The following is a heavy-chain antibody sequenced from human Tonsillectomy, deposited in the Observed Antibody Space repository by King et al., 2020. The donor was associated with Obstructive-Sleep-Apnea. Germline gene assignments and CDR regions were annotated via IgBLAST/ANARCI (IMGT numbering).Heavy chain of an antibody. J-gene: IGHJ6*02. Sequence: VQLVESGGGVVQPGRSLRLSCIASGLTFGSYAMHWVRQAPGKGLEWVAVISFDGSIKYYADSVKGRFTISRDNSKNTLYLQMNSLRAEDTAVYYCAGAHSRGAVDYGMDVWGQGTTVIVSS. D-gene: IGHD3-10*01. CDR3: AGAHSRGAVDYGMDV. V-gene: IGHV3-30*04. CDR2: ISFDGSIK. CDR1: GLTFGSYA.